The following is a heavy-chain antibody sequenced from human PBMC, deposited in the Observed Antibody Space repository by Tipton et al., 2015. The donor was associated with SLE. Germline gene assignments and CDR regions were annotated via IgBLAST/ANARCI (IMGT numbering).Heavy chain of an antibody. Sequence: SLRLSCAASGFSFSSYTMHWVRQAPGKGLVWVSRINSDGRATSYATAYGASVKGRFTISRDDSKNMAYLQMNSLKTEDTAVYFCARHPYDQTSRFDDWGQGTLVTVSS. CDR2: INSDGRATSYAT. CDR3: ARHPYDQTSRFDD. D-gene: IGHD3-22*01. CDR1: GFSFSSYT. V-gene: IGHV3-73*01. J-gene: IGHJ4*02.